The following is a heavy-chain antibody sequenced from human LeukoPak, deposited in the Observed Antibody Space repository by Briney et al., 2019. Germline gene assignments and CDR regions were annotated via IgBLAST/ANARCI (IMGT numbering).Heavy chain of an antibody. CDR2: ISAGGGST. D-gene: IGHD6-6*01. CDR1: GFTFSSYA. J-gene: IGHJ4*02. Sequence: GGSLRLSCAASGFTFSSYAMIWVRQAPGKGLEWVSVISAGGGSTYYADSVKGRFTISRDDSKNTLYLQMNSLRAEDTAVYYCARSGAARFDFWGQGTLVTVFS. V-gene: IGHV3-23*01. CDR3: ARSGAARFDF.